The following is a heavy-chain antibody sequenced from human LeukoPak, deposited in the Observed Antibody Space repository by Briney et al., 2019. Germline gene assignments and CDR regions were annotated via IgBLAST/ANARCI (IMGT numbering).Heavy chain of an antibody. V-gene: IGHV3-66*01. D-gene: IGHD3-22*01. J-gene: IGHJ6*02. Sequence: GGSLRLSCAASGLTVSSNYMSWVRQAPGKGLEWVSVIYSGGSTYYADSVKGRFTISRDNSKNTLYLQMNSLRAEDTAVYYCARDGRVYDSSGYSYYYYGMDVWGQGTTVTVSS. CDR3: ARDGRVYDSSGYSYYYYGMDV. CDR1: GLTVSSNY. CDR2: IYSGGST.